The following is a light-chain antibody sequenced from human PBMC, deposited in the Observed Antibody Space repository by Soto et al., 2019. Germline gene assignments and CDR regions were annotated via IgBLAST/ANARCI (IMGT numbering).Light chain of an antibody. J-gene: IGKJ1*01. CDR1: QRISNNY. V-gene: IGKV3-20*01. CDR3: QQYGDSRT. Sequence: EIVLTQSPGTLSVSPGERATLSCRASQRISNNYLAWYEQKPGQAPRLLIYDASSRATGIPDRFSGSGSGTDFTLTISILEPEDFAVYYCQQYGDSRTFGQGTRVEI. CDR2: DAS.